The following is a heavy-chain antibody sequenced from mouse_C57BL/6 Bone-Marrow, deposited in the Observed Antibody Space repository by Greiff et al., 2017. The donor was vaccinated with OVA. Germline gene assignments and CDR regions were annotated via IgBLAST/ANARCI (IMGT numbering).Heavy chain of an antibody. CDR1: GFNIKDDY. V-gene: IGHV14-4*01. CDR3: TTGYFDV. Sequence: EVQLQQSGAELVRPGASVKLSCTASGFNIKDDYMHWVKQRPEQGLEWIGWIDPENGDTEYASKFQGKATIPADTSSNTAYLQLSSLTSEDTAVYYCTTGYFDVWGTGTTVTVSS. J-gene: IGHJ1*03. CDR2: IDPENGDT.